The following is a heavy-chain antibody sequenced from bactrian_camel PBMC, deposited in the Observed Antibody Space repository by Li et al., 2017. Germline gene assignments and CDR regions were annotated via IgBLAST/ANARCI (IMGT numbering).Heavy chain of an antibody. V-gene: IGHV3S53*01. CDR1: GNTLTSSC. CDR3: AADVGSMSGNCQPNY. CDR2: IDSDRSI. J-gene: IGHJ4*01. D-gene: IGHD6*01. Sequence: QLVESGGGSVQAGGSLRLSCAASGNTLTSSCMAWFRQVPGKERERVARIDSDRSIRYADSVKGRFTISRDDAKNTMYLRMNNLQPEDTAMYYCAADVGSMSGNCQPNYWGQGTQVTVS.